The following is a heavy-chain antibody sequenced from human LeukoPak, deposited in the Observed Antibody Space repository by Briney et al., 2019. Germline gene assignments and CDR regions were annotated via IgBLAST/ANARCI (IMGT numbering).Heavy chain of an antibody. CDR1: GYTLINYY. V-gene: IGHV1-46*01. CDR3: AREIGPRQLHLWGSAFDY. J-gene: IGHJ4*02. D-gene: IGHD5-18*01. CDR2: INPSGGTT. Sequence: ASVKVSCKASGYTLINYYMHWVRQAPGQGLEWMGIINPSGGTTSYAQNFQGRVTMTRDTSTSTVYMELSSLRSEDTAVYYCAREIGPRQLHLWGSAFDYWGQGTLVTVSS.